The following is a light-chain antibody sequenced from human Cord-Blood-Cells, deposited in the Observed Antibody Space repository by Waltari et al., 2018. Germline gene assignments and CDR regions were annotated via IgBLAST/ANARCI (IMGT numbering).Light chain of an antibody. V-gene: IGLV2-23*01. CDR1: SSTVGSYNI. J-gene: IGLJ2*01. CDR3: CSYAGSSTLV. CDR2: EGS. Sequence: QSALTQPASVSGSPGQSITLSCTGTSSTVGSYNIVSWYQQHAGKAPKLMIYEGSKRPSGVSNRFSGSKSGNTASLTISGLQAEDEADYYCCSYAGSSTLVFGGGTKLTVL.